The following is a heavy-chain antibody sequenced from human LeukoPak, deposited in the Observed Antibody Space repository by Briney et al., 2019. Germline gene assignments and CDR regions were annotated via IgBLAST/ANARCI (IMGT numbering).Heavy chain of an antibody. CDR3: AKVVVAARPNYFDY. D-gene: IGHD2-15*01. CDR1: GFTFSSYA. Sequence: PGGSLRLSCAASGFTFSSYAMSWVRQAPGKGLEWVSAINNNGRSTYYADSVKGRFTISRDNSKNTLYLQMNSLRAEDTALYYCAKVVVAARPNYFDYWGQGTLVTVSS. CDR2: INNNGRST. J-gene: IGHJ4*02. V-gene: IGHV3-23*01.